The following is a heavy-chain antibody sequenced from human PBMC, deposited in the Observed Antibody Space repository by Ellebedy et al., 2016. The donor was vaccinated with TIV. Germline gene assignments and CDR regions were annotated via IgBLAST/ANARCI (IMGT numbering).Heavy chain of an antibody. CDR3: ARDYNGFGELYP. D-gene: IGHD3-10*01. Sequence: ASVKVSXKASSYAFTNYGLSWVRRAPGQGLEWMAWISAYNGNTNYAQKFQGRVTMTTDTSTSTVYMELRSLRSDDTAVYYCARDYNGFGELYPWGQGTTVTVSS. V-gene: IGHV1-18*01. CDR2: ISAYNGNT. J-gene: IGHJ6*02. CDR1: SYAFTNYG.